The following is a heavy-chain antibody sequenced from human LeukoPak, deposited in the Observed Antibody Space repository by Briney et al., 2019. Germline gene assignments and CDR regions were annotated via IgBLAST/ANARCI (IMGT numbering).Heavy chain of an antibody. D-gene: IGHD3-9*01. CDR3: ARGRPLPYFDWLLPLDY. CDR2: INPNSGGT. V-gene: IGHV1-2*02. Sequence: ASVRVSCKASGYTFTDYYFHWVRQAPGQGLEWMGWINPNSGGTKYAQKFQGRVTMARDTSITTASMELSYLVSDDTAVYFCARGRPLPYFDWLLPLDYWGQGTLVTVSS. CDR1: GYTFTDYY. J-gene: IGHJ4*02.